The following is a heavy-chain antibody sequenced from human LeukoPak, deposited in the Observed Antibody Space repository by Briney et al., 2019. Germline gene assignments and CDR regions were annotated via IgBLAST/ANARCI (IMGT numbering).Heavy chain of an antibody. CDR2: IYYSGST. CDR3: ARGPYYYDSSGYYYRPKYFQH. D-gene: IGHD3-22*01. V-gene: IGHV4-59*12. Sequence: SETLSLTCTVAGGSISSYYWSWIRQPPGKGLEWIGYIYYSGSTNYNPSLKSRVTISVDTSKNQFSLKLSSVTAADTAVYYCARGPYYYDSSGYYYRPKYFQHWGQGTLVTVSS. CDR1: GGSISSYY. J-gene: IGHJ1*01.